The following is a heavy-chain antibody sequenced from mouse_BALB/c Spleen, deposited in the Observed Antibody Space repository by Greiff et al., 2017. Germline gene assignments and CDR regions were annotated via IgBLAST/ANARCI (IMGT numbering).Heavy chain of an antibody. D-gene: IGHD2-4*01. CDR3: ARSSTMITTWSDYAMDY. Sequence: EVKLVESGGGLVQPGGSLKLSCAASGFTFSSYGMSWVRQTPDKRLELVATINSNGGSTYYPDSVKGRFTISRDNAKNTLYLQMSSLKSEDTAMYYCARSSTMITTWSDYAMDYWGQGTSVTVSS. V-gene: IGHV5-6-3*01. CDR1: GFTFSSYG. CDR2: INSNGGST. J-gene: IGHJ4*01.